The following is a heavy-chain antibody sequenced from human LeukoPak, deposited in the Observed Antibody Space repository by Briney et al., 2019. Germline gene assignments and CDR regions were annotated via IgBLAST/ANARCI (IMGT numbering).Heavy chain of an antibody. CDR3: ATRIAAAGPFDY. V-gene: IGHV3-NL1*01. CDR2: IYSGGST. Sequence: GRSLRLSCAASGFTFSSYGMHWVRQAPGKGLEWVSVIYSGGSTYYADSVKGRFAISRHNSKNTLYLQMNSLRAEDTAVYYCATRIAAAGPFDYWGQGTLVTVSS. D-gene: IGHD6-13*01. J-gene: IGHJ4*02. CDR1: GFTFSSYG.